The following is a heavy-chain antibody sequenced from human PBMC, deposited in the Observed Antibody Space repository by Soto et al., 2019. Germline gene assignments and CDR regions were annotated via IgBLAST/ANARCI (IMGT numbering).Heavy chain of an antibody. J-gene: IGHJ1*01. CDR1: GGSISSSSYY. CDR3: ARHILRSMIVVH. CDR2: IYYSGST. V-gene: IGHV4-39*01. Sequence: QLQLQESGPGLVKPSETLSLTCTVSGGSISSSSYYWGWIRQPPGKGLEWIGSIYYSGSTYYNPSLKSRVTISVDTSKNQFSMKLSSVTAADTAVYYCARHILRSMIVVHWGQGTLVTVSS. D-gene: IGHD3-22*01.